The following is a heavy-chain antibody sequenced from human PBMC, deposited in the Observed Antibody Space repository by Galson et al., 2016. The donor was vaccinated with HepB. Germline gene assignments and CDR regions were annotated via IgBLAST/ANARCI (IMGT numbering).Heavy chain of an antibody. CDR1: GYNFATYW. CDR2: IYPGDSDT. J-gene: IGHJ6*04. CDR3: ARHRRWDWNDDYSYALDV. V-gene: IGHV5-51*01. D-gene: IGHD1-1*01. Sequence: QSGAEVKKPGESLRISCKGSGYNFATYWIGWVRQMPGKGLEWIGIIYPGDSDTRYSPSFQGQVTMSADKSINTAYLQWSSLKASDTAMYYCARHRRWDWNDDYSYALDVWGKGTTVTVSS.